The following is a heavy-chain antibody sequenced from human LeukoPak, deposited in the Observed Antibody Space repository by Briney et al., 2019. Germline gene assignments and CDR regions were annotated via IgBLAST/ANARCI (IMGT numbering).Heavy chain of an antibody. CDR1: GGSISSYY. CDR3: ARSFVGDWYFDL. Sequence: SETLSLTCTVSGGSISSYYWSWIREPPGEGLEWIGCIYYSGSTNYNPSLKSRVTISVDTSKNQFSLKLSSVTAADTAVYYCARSFVGDWYFDLWGRGALVTVSS. D-gene: IGHD1-26*01. V-gene: IGHV4-59*01. J-gene: IGHJ2*01. CDR2: IYYSGST.